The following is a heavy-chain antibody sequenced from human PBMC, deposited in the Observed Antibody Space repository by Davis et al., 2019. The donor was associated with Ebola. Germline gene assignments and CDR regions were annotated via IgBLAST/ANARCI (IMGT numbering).Heavy chain of an antibody. Sequence: SQTLSLTCAVYGGSFSGYYWSWIRQPPGKGLEWIGEINHSGSTNYNPSLKSRVTISVDTSKNQFSLKLSSVTAADTAVYYCARGYQLIRGSYNGMDVWDQGTTVTVSS. D-gene: IGHD2-2*01. CDR3: ARGYQLIRGSYNGMDV. V-gene: IGHV4-34*01. CDR2: INHSGST. J-gene: IGHJ6*02. CDR1: GGSFSGYY.